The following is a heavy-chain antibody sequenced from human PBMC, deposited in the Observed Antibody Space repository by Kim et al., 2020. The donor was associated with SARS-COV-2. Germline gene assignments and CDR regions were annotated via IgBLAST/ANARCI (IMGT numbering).Heavy chain of an antibody. Sequence: GGSLRLSCAASGFTFSTYAMHWVRQAPGKGLEWVSLISYDGSNKYYADSVKGRFTISRDNSKNTLYLQMNSLRGDDTAVYYCARLWGSGWTTSADDDYWG. J-gene: IGHJ4*01. CDR1: GFTFSTYA. D-gene: IGHD6-19*01. CDR3: ARLWGSGWTTSADDDY. CDR2: ISYDGSNK. V-gene: IGHV3-30-3*01.